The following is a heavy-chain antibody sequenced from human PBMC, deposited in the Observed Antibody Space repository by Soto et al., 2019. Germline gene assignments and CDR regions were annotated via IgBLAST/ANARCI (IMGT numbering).Heavy chain of an antibody. CDR3: ARGLGRD. Sequence: QVQLQQLGAGLLKPSETLSLTCAVYGGSFSGYYWSWIRQPPGKGLEWIGEINHSGSTNYNPSLKSRVTISVDTSKSQFSLKLSSVTAADTAVYYCARGLGRDWGQGTLVTVSS. V-gene: IGHV4-34*01. CDR1: GGSFSGYY. D-gene: IGHD1-26*01. CDR2: INHSGST. J-gene: IGHJ4*02.